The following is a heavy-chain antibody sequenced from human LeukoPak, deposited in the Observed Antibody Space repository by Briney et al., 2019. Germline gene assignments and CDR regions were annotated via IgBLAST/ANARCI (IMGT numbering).Heavy chain of an antibody. J-gene: IGHJ5*02. CDR2: IYSSGST. Sequence: SETLSLTCTVSGGSISSYYWSWIRQPAGKGLEGIGRIYSSGSTYYNPSLKSRVTMSVDTSKNQFSLKLSSVTAADTAVYYCARDTRSYGSGSYFFDPWGQGTLVTVSS. D-gene: IGHD3-10*01. CDR3: ARDTRSYGSGSYFFDP. V-gene: IGHV4-4*07. CDR1: GGSISSYY.